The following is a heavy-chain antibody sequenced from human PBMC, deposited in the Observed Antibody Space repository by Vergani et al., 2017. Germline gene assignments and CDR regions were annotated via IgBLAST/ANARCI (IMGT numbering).Heavy chain of an antibody. CDR3: ARVTDYYDSSGDYFDY. CDR1: GYSLTELT. V-gene: IGHV1-24*01. J-gene: IGHJ4*02. CDR2: FVPAHGEV. D-gene: IGHD3-22*01. Sequence: QVQLVQSGSEVRKPGASVKVSCQVSGYSLTELTIHWVRQAPGKGLEWRGGFVPAHGEVTFAHHIQGRVTMTEDRSTATAYMELSSLRPEDTALYYCARVTDYYDSSGDYFDYWGQGTLVTVSS.